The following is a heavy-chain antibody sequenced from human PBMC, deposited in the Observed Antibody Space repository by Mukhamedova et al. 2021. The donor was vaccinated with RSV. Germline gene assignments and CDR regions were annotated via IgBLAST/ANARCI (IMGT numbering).Heavy chain of an antibody. D-gene: IGHD5-18*01. CDR2: LTPTGGHT. CDR3: AKEDSSSGYRGLDY. J-gene: IGHJ4*01. V-gene: IGHV3-23*01. Sequence: TFTSYAMNWVRQAPGKGLEWVASLTPTGGHTFYAGSVKGRFTISRDNSKYTLYLQINSLRADAAAVYYCAKEDSSSGYRGLDYWG. CDR1: TFTSYA.